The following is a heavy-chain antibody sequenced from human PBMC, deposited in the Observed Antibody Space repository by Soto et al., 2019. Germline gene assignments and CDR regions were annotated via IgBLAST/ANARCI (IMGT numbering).Heavy chain of an antibody. CDR1: GGSVSSGSYY. CDR2: IYYSGST. J-gene: IGHJ4*02. D-gene: IGHD2-15*01. Sequence: PSETLSLTCTVSGGSVSSGSYYWSWIRQPPGKGLEWIGYIYYSGSTNYNPSLKSRVTISVDTSKNQFSLKLSSVTAADTAVYYWARDLAAVPRAFDYWGRGTLVTVSS. V-gene: IGHV4-61*01. CDR3: ARDLAAVPRAFDY.